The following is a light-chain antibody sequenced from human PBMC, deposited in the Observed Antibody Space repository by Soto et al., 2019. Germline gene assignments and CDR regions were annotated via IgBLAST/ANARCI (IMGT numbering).Light chain of an antibody. J-gene: IGKJ1*01. CDR3: QQYGSSPRT. CDR1: QTVSSSY. Sequence: EIVLTQSPGTLFLSPGERATLSCRASQTVSSSYLAWYQQKPGQAPRLRIYGASSRATGTPDRFSGSGSGTDFTLTISRLEPEDFAVYYCQQYGSSPRTFGQGTKVDIK. CDR2: GAS. V-gene: IGKV3-20*01.